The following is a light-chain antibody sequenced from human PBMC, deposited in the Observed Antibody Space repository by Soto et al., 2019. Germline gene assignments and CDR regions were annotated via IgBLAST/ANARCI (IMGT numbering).Light chain of an antibody. V-gene: IGKV3-20*01. CDR1: QSVSNTY. Sequence: EFVLTQSPGTLSLSPGERATLSCRASQSVSNTYLAWYQQKPGQAPRLLIYGVSRRATGIPDRFTGSGSGTDFSLTISRLEPEDFAVYYCQHYGSSPPWTFGRGTKVDIK. CDR3: QHYGSSPPWT. CDR2: GVS. J-gene: IGKJ1*01.